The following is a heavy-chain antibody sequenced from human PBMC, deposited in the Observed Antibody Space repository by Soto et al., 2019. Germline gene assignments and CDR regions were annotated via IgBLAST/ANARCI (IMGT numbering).Heavy chain of an antibody. Sequence: PSETLSLTCAVYGGSFSGYYWSWIRQPPGKGLEWIGEINHSGSTNYNPSLKSRVTISVDTSKNQFSLKLSSVTAADTAVYYCARGLGYSYGYYYYYYGMDVWGQGTTVTVSS. CDR3: ARGLGYSYGYYYYYYGMDV. D-gene: IGHD5-18*01. CDR2: INHSGST. V-gene: IGHV4-34*01. J-gene: IGHJ6*02. CDR1: GGSFSGYY.